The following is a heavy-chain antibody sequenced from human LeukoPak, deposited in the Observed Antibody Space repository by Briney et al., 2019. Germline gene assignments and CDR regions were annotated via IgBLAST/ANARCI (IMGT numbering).Heavy chain of an antibody. Sequence: GGSVGLSCIASGFSFSSYDMHWVRQATGKGLECVSGIHMTGDTYYADSVKGRFTISRENAKISLYLQMNSLRAGDTAVYYCVRGRGYYDGRGYIKNVPFDIWGQGTTVTVSS. D-gene: IGHD3-22*01. CDR3: VRGRGYYDGRGYIKNVPFDI. V-gene: IGHV3-13*01. CDR2: IHMTGDT. CDR1: GFSFSSYD. J-gene: IGHJ3*02.